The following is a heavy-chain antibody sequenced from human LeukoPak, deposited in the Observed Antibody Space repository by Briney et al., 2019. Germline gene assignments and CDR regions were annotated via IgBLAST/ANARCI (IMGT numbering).Heavy chain of an antibody. J-gene: IGHJ4*02. D-gene: IGHD5-18*01. Sequence: GGSLRLSCAASGFTFSSYSMNWVRQAPGKGLEWVSAISGSGGSTYYADSVKGRFTISRDNSKNTLYLQMNSLRAEDTAVYYCAKDGQLWPYYFDYWGQGTLVTVSS. CDR1: GFTFSSYS. CDR2: ISGSGGST. CDR3: AKDGQLWPYYFDY. V-gene: IGHV3-23*01.